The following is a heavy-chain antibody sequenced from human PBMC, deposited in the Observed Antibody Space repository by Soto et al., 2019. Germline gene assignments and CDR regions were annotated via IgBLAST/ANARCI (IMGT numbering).Heavy chain of an antibody. D-gene: IGHD6-13*01. CDR2: INPNSGGT. J-gene: IGHJ3*02. V-gene: IGHV1-2*02. CDR1: GYTFTGYY. Sequence: ASVKVSCKASGYTFTGYYMHWVRQAPGQGLEWMGWINPNSGGTNYAQKFQGRVTITTDKSISTAYMELSSLRSEDTAVYYCARDRSSPTHLDAFDIWGQGTMVTVSS. CDR3: ARDRSSPTHLDAFDI.